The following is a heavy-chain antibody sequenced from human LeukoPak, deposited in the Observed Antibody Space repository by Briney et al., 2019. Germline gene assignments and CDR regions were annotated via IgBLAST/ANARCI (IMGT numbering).Heavy chain of an antibody. CDR1: GYTFTGYY. CDR3: ARGYYDSSGYYYFDY. V-gene: IGHV1-2*02. D-gene: IGHD3-22*01. J-gene: IGHJ4*02. Sequence: ASVKVSCKASGYTFTGYYMHWVRQAPGQGREGVGWINAKSGGTNYVQKLQGRVTMTRDTSISKAYIELSRLRSDDTAVYYCARGYYDSSGYYYFDYRGQGTLVTVSS. CDR2: INAKSGGT.